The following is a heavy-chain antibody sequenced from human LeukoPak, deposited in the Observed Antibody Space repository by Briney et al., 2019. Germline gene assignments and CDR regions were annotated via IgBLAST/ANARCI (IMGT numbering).Heavy chain of an antibody. CDR3: ARGPYYYDSSGYYPDFDY. D-gene: IGHD3-22*01. Sequence: ASVKVSCKASGYTFNSYYIYWVRQAPGQGLEWMGIINPSGGGTTYAQNFQGRVTMTRDMSTSTVYMELSSLRAEDTAVYYCARGPYYYDSSGYYPDFDYWGQGTLVTVSS. CDR1: GYTFNSYY. J-gene: IGHJ4*02. CDR2: INPSGGGT. V-gene: IGHV1-46*02.